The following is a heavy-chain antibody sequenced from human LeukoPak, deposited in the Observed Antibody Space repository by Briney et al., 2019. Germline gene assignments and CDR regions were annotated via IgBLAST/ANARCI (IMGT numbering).Heavy chain of an antibody. Sequence: GGSLRLSCAASGFTFSDHYMDWVRQAPGKGLEWVAVISYDGSNKYYADSVKGRFTISRDNSKNTLYLQMNSLRAEDTAVYYCARDRDSSSWCLDYWGQGTLVTVSS. CDR1: GFTFSDHY. V-gene: IGHV3-30-3*01. CDR3: ARDRDSSSWCLDY. J-gene: IGHJ4*02. CDR2: ISYDGSNK. D-gene: IGHD6-13*01.